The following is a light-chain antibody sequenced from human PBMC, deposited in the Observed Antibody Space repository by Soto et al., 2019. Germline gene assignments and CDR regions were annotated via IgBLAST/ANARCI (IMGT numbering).Light chain of an antibody. CDR2: SAS. V-gene: IGKV3-20*01. Sequence: IVLTQSPGTRSLSQGERGTLSCRASQNLGTLYLAWFQQKSGQAPRLLIYSASRRATGIPDRFTGSGSGTEFTLTINRVEPEDFAVYYCQQYGSSRWTFGQGTKVDIK. CDR3: QQYGSSRWT. J-gene: IGKJ1*01. CDR1: QNLGTLY.